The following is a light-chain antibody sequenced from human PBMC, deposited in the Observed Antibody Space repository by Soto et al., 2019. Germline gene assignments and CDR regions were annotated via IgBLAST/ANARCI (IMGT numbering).Light chain of an antibody. Sequence: QSVLSQPASVSESPGQSITISCTGTNSDVGGYNYVSWYQQHPGKVPKLMIHDVSNRPSGVSNRFSGSKSGNTASLTISGLQAEDEADYYCSSYTATTTSYVFGTGTKVTVL. CDR1: NSDVGGYNY. CDR3: SSYTATTTSYV. J-gene: IGLJ1*01. CDR2: DVS. V-gene: IGLV2-14*03.